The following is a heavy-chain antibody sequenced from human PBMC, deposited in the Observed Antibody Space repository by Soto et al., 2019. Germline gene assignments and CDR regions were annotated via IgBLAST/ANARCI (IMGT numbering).Heavy chain of an antibody. J-gene: IGHJ4*02. V-gene: IGHV4-59*01. D-gene: IGHD5-18*01. CDR3: ARDRRGDSYGFFDY. CDR2: MYYSGSP. Sequence: SETLSLTCTVSSGSISSSYWSWIRQPPGKGLEWIGYMYYSGSPSYNPSFKSRVSISMNTSKNQFSLKLSSVTAADTAVYYCARDRRGDSYGFFDYWGQGALVTVSS. CDR1: SGSISSSY.